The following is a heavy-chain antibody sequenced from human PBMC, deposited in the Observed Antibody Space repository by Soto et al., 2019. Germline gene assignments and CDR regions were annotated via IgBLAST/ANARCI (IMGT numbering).Heavy chain of an antibody. Sequence: PSETLSLTCTVSGGSLSSYYWSWIRQPPGKGLEWIGYIYYSGSTNYNPSLKSRVTISVDMFKNQFSLKLSSVTAADTAVYYCARLEEGFGEFNNWFDPWGQGALVTVSS. J-gene: IGHJ5*02. CDR1: GGSLSSYY. V-gene: IGHV4-59*08. D-gene: IGHD3-10*01. CDR3: ARLEEGFGEFNNWFDP. CDR2: IYYSGST.